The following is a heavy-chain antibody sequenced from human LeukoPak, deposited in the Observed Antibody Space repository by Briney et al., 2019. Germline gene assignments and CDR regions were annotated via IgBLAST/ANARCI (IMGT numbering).Heavy chain of an antibody. V-gene: IGHV3-21*01. CDR3: ARGGMVRRVMGAFDI. CDR1: GFTFSSYS. CDR2: ISSSSTYI. D-gene: IGHD3-10*01. J-gene: IGHJ3*02. Sequence: GGSLRLSCAASGFTFSSYSMNWVRQAPGKGLEWVSSISSSSTYIDYADSVRGRFTISRDNAKNSLYLQMNSLRAEDTAVFYCARGGMVRRVMGAFDIWGQGTLVTVSS.